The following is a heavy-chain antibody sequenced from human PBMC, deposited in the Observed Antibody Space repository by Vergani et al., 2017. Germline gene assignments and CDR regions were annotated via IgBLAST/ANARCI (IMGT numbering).Heavy chain of an antibody. J-gene: IGHJ6*02. V-gene: IGHV1-69*05. CDR2: NVPFFGTA. D-gene: IGHD3-10*01. CDR1: GGTFSRYA. Sequence: QVQLVQSGAEVKKAGSSVKVFCKASGGTFSRYAIGWVPQAPGQGLEWVGGNVPFFGTAKYAQKFQGRVTITPDEYTSSAYIGLRSLRSEDTAVYYCATDNYYSSGSYSFVGYYYGMDVWGQGTTVTVSS. CDR3: ATDNYYSSGSYSFVGYYYGMDV.